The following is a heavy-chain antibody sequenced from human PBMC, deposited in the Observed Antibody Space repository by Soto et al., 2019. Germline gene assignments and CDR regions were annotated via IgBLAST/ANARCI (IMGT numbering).Heavy chain of an antibody. D-gene: IGHD4-17*01. J-gene: IGHJ1*01. CDR3: TTARGTYGAEYFQH. Sequence: PXGSLRLSCAASGFTFTNAWMSWVRQAPGKGLEWVGRIKSKTDGGTTDYAAPVKGRFAISRDDSKNMLYLQMNSLKTDDTAVYYCTTARGTYGAEYFQHWGQGTLVTVSS. CDR2: IKSKTDGGTT. V-gene: IGHV3-15*01. CDR1: GFTFTNAW.